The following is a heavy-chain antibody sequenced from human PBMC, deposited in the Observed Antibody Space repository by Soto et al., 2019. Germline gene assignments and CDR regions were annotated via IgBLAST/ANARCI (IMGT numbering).Heavy chain of an antibody. CDR3: ARVEAVAGIYNYHGLDV. CDR1: GYSFTSYW. V-gene: IGHV5-51*01. Sequence: GESLKISCKGSGYSFTSYWIGWVRQMPGKGLEWMGITYPGDSDTRYSPSFQGQVTISADDSTTTAYLELSSLRSEDTAIYYCARVEAVAGIYNYHGLDVWGQGTAVTVSS. D-gene: IGHD6-19*01. CDR2: TYPGDSDT. J-gene: IGHJ6*02.